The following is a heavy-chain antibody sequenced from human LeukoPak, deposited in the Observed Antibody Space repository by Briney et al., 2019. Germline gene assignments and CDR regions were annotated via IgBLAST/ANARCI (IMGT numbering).Heavy chain of an antibody. CDR3: ARNVGGYNYGYSLDY. CDR1: GGSISTYY. V-gene: IGHV4-4*07. D-gene: IGHD5-18*01. CDR2: IYTSGST. Sequence: PSETLSLTCTVSGGSISTYYCSWIRQPAGKGLEWIGHIYTSGSTSYNSSLKSRVTMSVDTSKNQFSLKLSSVTAADTAVYYCARNVGGYNYGYSLDYWGQGTLVSVSS. J-gene: IGHJ4*02.